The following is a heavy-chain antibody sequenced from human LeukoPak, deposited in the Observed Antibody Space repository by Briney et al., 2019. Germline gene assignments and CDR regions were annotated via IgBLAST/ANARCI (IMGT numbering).Heavy chain of an antibody. V-gene: IGHV4-34*01. CDR3: AREIGQWLVRGIDY. CDR1: GGSFSGYY. J-gene: IGHJ4*02. Sequence: SETLSLTCAVYGGSFSGYYWSWVRQPPGKGLEWIGEIYHSGSTNYNPSLKSRVTISVDKSKNQFSLKLSSVTAADTAVYYCAREIGQWLVRGIDYWGQGTLVTVSS. CDR2: IYHSGST. D-gene: IGHD6-19*01.